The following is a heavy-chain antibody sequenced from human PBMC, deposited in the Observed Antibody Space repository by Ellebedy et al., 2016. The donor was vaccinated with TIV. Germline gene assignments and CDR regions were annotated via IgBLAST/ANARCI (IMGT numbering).Heavy chain of an antibody. Sequence: MPSETLSLTCTVSGGSISSSSYYWGWIRQPPGKGLEWIGSIYYSGSTYYNPSLKSRVTISVDTSKNQFSLKLSSVTAADTAMYYCATEYGDNWGQGTLVTVSS. CDR3: ATEYGDN. D-gene: IGHD4-17*01. CDR2: IYYSGST. J-gene: IGHJ4*02. CDR1: GGSISSSSYY. V-gene: IGHV4-39*01.